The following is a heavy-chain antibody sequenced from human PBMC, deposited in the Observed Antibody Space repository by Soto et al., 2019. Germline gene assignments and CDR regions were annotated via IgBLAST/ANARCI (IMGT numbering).Heavy chain of an antibody. D-gene: IGHD6-13*01. CDR2: INHSGST. Sequence: NPSETLSLTCAIYGGSFSGYYWSWIRQPPGKGLEWIGEINHSGSTNYNPSLKSRVTISVDTSKNQFSLKLSSVTAADTAVYYCAREGYDGMDVWGQGTTVTVSS. J-gene: IGHJ6*02. CDR3: AREGYDGMDV. V-gene: IGHV4-34*01. CDR1: GGSFSGYY.